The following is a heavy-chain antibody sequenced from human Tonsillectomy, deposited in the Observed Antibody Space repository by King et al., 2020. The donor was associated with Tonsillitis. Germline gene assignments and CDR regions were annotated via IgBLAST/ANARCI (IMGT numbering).Heavy chain of an antibody. Sequence: QLVQYGGGLIQPGGSLRLSCAASGFTVSSNYMTWVRQAPGKGLEWVSVIYSGGSTYYADSAKGRFTISRDNSKNTLYLQMNSLRAEDTAVYYCARDLMGATAGFDYWGQGTLVTVSS. CDR1: GFTVSSNY. CDR2: IYSGGST. J-gene: IGHJ4*02. V-gene: IGHV3-53*01. D-gene: IGHD1-26*01. CDR3: ARDLMGATAGFDY.